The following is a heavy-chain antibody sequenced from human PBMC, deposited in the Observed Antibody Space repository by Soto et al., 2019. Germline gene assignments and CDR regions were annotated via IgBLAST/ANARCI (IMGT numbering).Heavy chain of an antibody. V-gene: IGHV4-4*07. CDR1: GGSISSYY. CDR2: IYTSGST. D-gene: IGHD3-22*01. CDR3: VSDYYDSSGHIRPGYLQH. J-gene: IGHJ1*01. Sequence: SETLSLTCTVSGGSISSYYWSWIRQPAGKGLEWIGRIYTSGSTNYNPSLKSRVTMSVDTSKNQFSLELSSVTAADTAVYYCVSDYYDSSGHIRPGYLQHWGQGTLVTVSS.